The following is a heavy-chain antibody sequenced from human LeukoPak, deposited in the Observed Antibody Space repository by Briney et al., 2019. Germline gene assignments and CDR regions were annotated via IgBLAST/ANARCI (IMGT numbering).Heavy chain of an antibody. CDR2: ISYDGGNK. D-gene: IGHD3-22*01. Sequence: PGRSLRLSCAASGFTFSAYAMHWVRQAPGKGLEWVALISYDGGNKDYADSVKGRFTISRDDSKNTLYLQMNSLRAGDTAVYYCAKGDPYYYDSSGPDYWGQGTLVTVSS. CDR1: GFTFSAYA. V-gene: IGHV3-30*18. CDR3: AKGDPYYYDSSGPDY. J-gene: IGHJ4*02.